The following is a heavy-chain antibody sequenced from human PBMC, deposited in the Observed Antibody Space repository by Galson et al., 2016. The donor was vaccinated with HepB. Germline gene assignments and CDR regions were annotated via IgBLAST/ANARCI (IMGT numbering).Heavy chain of an antibody. CDR3: ARGNQRSDYIFDY. CDR1: GYTLTELS. Sequence: SVKVSCKVSGYTLTELSIHWVRQAPGKGLEWMGGVTPEDGETIYVERFRGRVTMTEDTSADTAYMALSRLRSEDTAVYFCARGNQRSDYIFDYWGQGTLLTVSS. D-gene: IGHD4-11*01. V-gene: IGHV1-24*01. J-gene: IGHJ4*02. CDR2: VTPEDGET.